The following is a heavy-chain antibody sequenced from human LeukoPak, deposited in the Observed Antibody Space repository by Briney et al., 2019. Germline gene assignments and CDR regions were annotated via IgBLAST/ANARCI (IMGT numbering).Heavy chain of an antibody. D-gene: IGHD3-10*01. CDR1: GYTFTSYA. J-gene: IGHJ4*02. V-gene: IGHV1-3*01. Sequence: ASVKVSCKASGYTFTSYAMHWVRQAPGERLEWMGWINAGNGNTKYSQKFQGRVTITRDTSASTAYMELSSLRSEDTAVYYCARDMTMVRGVLAYWGQGTLVTVSS. CDR2: INAGNGNT. CDR3: ARDMTMVRGVLAY.